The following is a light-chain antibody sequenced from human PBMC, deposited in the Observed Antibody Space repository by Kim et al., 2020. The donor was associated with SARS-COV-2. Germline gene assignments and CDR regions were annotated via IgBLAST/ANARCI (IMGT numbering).Light chain of an antibody. CDR3: SSRDISGNHFV. V-gene: IGLV3-19*01. CDR1: SLRSNY. Sequence: ALGQTVRITSQGDSLRSNYASWYQQKPRQAPVLVIYGQNRRPSGIPDRFSGSSSGNTASLTILGARAEDEADYYCSSRDISGNHFVFGAGTKVTVL. J-gene: IGLJ1*01. CDR2: GQN.